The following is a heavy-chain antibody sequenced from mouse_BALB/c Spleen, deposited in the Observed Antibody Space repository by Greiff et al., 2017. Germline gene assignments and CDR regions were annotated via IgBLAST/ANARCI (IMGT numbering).Heavy chain of an antibody. CDR2: ISSGSSTI. Sequence: EVQGVESGGGLVQPGGSRKLSCAASGFTFSSFGMHWVRQAPEKGLEWVAYISSGSSTIYYADTVKGRFTISRDNPKNTLFLQMTSLRSEDTAMYYCARDSFDYWGQGTTLTVSS. J-gene: IGHJ2*01. V-gene: IGHV5-17*02. CDR3: ARDSFDY. CDR1: GFTFSSFG.